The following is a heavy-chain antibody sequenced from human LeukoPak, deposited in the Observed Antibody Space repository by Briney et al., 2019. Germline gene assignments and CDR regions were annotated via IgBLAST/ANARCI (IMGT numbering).Heavy chain of an antibody. D-gene: IGHD3-10*01. CDR1: GFTFSSYG. J-gene: IGHJ4*02. V-gene: IGHV3-30*02. CDR2: IRYDGSNK. CDR3: ARARGNLFSVTMVPDY. Sequence: GGSLRLSCAASGFTFSSYGMHWVRQAPGKGLEWVAFIRYDGSNKYYADSVKGRFTISRDNSKNTLYLQMNSLRAEDTAVYYCARARGNLFSVTMVPDYWGQGTLVTVSS.